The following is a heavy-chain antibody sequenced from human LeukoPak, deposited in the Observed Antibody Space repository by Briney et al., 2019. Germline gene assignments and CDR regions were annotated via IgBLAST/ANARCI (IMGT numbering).Heavy chain of an antibody. D-gene: IGHD1-26*01. Sequence: GGSLRLSCAASGFTFRNYVMLWVRQAPGKGLEWVATIWFDGTNKYYADSVKGRFTISRDDPKNTLYLQMNSLRAEDTAVYSCARKKWEPTSNDAFDIWGQGTMVTVSS. CDR1: GFTFRNYV. J-gene: IGHJ3*02. CDR2: IWFDGTNK. V-gene: IGHV3-33*01. CDR3: ARKKWEPTSNDAFDI.